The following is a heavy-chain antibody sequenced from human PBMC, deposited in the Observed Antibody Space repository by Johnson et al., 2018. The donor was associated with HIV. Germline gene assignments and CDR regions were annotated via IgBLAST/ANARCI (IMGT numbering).Heavy chain of an antibody. CDR3: ARDPGSITMVWGDAFDI. V-gene: IGHV3-30-3*01. J-gene: IGHJ3*02. Sequence: QVQLVESGGGVVQPGRSLRLSCAASRFTFSSYAMHWVRQAPGKGLEWVALISYDASNKYYADSVKGRFTISRDNYKNTLYLQMNSLRVDDTAIYYCARDPGSITMVWGDAFDIWGQGTMVTVSS. CDR1: RFTFSSYA. CDR2: ISYDASNK. D-gene: IGHD3-10*01.